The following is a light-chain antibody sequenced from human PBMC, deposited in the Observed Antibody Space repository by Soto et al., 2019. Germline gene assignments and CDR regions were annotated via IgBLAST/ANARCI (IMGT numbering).Light chain of an antibody. CDR3: QQTYSPPSIT. Sequence: IQMTQSPSSLSASVGDRVTITCRASQSITTSLNWYQQHPGQAPKVLLYGASNLQSGVPSRFSGSGSGSDFTLTITSLQPEDFAIYYCQQTYSPPSITFGQGTRLDIK. CDR2: GAS. J-gene: IGKJ5*01. CDR1: QSITTS. V-gene: IGKV1-39*01.